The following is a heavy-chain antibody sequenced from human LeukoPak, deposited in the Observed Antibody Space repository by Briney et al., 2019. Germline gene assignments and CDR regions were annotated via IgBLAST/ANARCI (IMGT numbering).Heavy chain of an antibody. V-gene: IGHV5-51*01. CDR2: IXPGDSDT. D-gene: IGHD3-22*01. Sequence: PGESLKISCKGSGNSFTSYWIGWVRQMPGKGLEGMGIIXPGDSDTRYSPSFQGQVTISADKSISTAYLQWSSLKASDTAMYYCARRTWSYYDSSGYWYYFDYWGQGTLVTVSS. CDR1: GNSFTSYW. CDR3: ARRTWSYYDSSGYWYYFDY. J-gene: IGHJ4*02.